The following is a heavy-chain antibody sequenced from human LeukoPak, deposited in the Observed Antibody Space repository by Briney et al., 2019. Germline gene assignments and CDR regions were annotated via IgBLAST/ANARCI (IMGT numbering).Heavy chain of an antibody. CDR1: GGSISSYC. CDR2: IYYSGST. Sequence: SETLSLTCTVSGGSISSYCWSWIRQPPGKGLEWIGYIYYSGSTNYNPSLKSRVTISVDTSKNQFSLKLSSVTAADTAVYYCAREGSSKNYYYYGMDVWGQGTTVTVSS. CDR3: AREGSSKNYYYYGMDV. D-gene: IGHD6-13*01. V-gene: IGHV4-59*01. J-gene: IGHJ6*02.